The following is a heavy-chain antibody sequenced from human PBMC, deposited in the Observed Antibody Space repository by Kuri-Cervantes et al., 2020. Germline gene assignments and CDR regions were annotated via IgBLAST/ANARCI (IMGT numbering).Heavy chain of an antibody. CDR3: ARVGTYCSGGSCYSGY. CDR1: GYTFTGYY. Sequence: ASVKVSCKASGYTFTGYYMHWVRQAPGQGLEWMGWSNPNSGGTNYAQKFQVRVTMTRDTSISTAYMELSRLRSDDTAVYYCARVGTYCSGGSCYSGYWGQGTLVTVSS. V-gene: IGHV1-2*02. D-gene: IGHD2-15*01. CDR2: SNPNSGGT. J-gene: IGHJ4*02.